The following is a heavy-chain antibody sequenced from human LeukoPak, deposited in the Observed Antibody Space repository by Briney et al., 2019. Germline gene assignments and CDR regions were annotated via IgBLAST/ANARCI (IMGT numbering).Heavy chain of an antibody. CDR3: ERDSGCSGGSCNNWFDP. V-gene: IGHV1-18*01. Sequence: ASVKVSCKASGYTFTSYGISWVRQAPGQGLEWMGWISAYNGNTNYAQKLQGRVTMTTDTSTSTAYMELRSLRSDDTAVYYCERDSGCSGGSCNNWFDPWGQGTLVTVSS. CDR2: ISAYNGNT. J-gene: IGHJ5*02. CDR1: GYTFTSYG. D-gene: IGHD2-15*01.